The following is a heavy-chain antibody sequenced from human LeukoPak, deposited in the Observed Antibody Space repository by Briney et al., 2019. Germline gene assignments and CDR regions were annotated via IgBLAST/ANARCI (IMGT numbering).Heavy chain of an antibody. J-gene: IGHJ4*02. D-gene: IGHD3-16*01. CDR1: GYTFTSYG. Sequence: ASVKVSCKASGYTFTSYGISWVRQAPGQGLEWMGWISAYNGNTNYAQKFQGRVTITADKSTSTAYMELSSLRSEDTAVYYCAREGDSFDYWGQGTLVTVSS. CDR2: ISAYNGNT. V-gene: IGHV1-18*01. CDR3: AREGDSFDY.